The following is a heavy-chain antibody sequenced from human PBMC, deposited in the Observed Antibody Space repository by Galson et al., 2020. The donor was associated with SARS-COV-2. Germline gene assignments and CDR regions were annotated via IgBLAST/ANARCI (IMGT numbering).Heavy chain of an antibody. J-gene: IGHJ3*02. CDR2: IWYDGSNK. CDR1: GFTFSSYG. D-gene: IGHD3-10*01. CDR3: AREELWFGELGNAFDI. Sequence: GGSLRLSCAASGFTFSSYGMHWVRQAPGKGLEWVAVIWYDGSNKYYADSVKGRFTISRDNSKNTLYLQMNSLRAEDTAVYYCAREELWFGELGNAFDIWGQGTMVTVSS. V-gene: IGHV3-33*01.